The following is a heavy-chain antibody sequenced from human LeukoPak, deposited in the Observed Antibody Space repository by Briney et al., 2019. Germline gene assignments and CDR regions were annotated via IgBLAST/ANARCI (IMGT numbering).Heavy chain of an antibody. V-gene: IGHV4-61*02. Sequence: SETLSLTCTVSGGSISSGSYYWSWIRQPAGKGLEWIGRIYTSGSTNYNPSLKSRVTISVDTSKNQFSLDLTSVTAADTAVYYCARGFGEYSPSYYLDYWGQGTLVTVSS. CDR3: ARGFGEYSPSYYLDY. CDR1: GGSISSGSYY. D-gene: IGHD3-10*01. J-gene: IGHJ4*02. CDR2: IYTSGST.